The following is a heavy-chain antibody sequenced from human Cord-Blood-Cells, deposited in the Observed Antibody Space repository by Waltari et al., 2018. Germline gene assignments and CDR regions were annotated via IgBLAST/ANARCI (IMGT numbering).Heavy chain of an antibody. V-gene: IGHV1-8*01. CDR2: MNPNSGNT. Sequence: QVQLVQSGAEVKKPGASVKVSCKASGYTFTSYDINWVRQATGQGLGWMGWMNPNSGNTGYAQKFQGRVTMTRNTSISTAYMELSSLRSEDTAVYYCARAGCSSTSCYVAYYGMDVWGQGTTVTVSS. D-gene: IGHD2-2*01. CDR1: GYTFTSYD. CDR3: ARAGCSSTSCYVAYYGMDV. J-gene: IGHJ6*02.